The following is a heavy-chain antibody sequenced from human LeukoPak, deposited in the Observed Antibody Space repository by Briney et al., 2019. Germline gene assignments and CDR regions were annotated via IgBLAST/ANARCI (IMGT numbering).Heavy chain of an antibody. J-gene: IGHJ3*02. Sequence: TSQTLSLTCAISGDTVSSNSAAWNWIRQSPSRGLEWLGRTYYRSKWYNDYAVSVKSRITINPDTSKNQFSLQLNSVTPEDTAVYYCARRIGNSDAFDIWGQGTMVTVSS. CDR2: TYYRSKWYN. CDR3: ARRIGNSDAFDI. D-gene: IGHD4-23*01. V-gene: IGHV6-1*01. CDR1: GDTVSSNSAA.